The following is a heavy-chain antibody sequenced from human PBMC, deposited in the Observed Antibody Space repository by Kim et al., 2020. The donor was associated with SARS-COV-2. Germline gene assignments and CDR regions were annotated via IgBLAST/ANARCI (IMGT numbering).Heavy chain of an antibody. V-gene: IGHV3-30*01. Sequence: YYANSVKGRFTISRDNSKNTLYLQMNSLRAEDTAVYYCARDQPGGGFDYWGQGTLVTVSS. D-gene: IGHD2-2*01. CDR3: ARDQPGGGFDY. J-gene: IGHJ4*02.